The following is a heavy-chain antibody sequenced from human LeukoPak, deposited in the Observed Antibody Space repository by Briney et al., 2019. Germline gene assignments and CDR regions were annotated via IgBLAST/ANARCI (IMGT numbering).Heavy chain of an antibody. Sequence: GGSLRLSCAASGFTFSNYWMNWARQAPGKGLMWVSHINPGDGSTTGYADSVKGRFTVSRDNAKNTLYLQMSSLKDEDTAVYYCVRDGAGTIPYDLWGQGTLVTVSS. J-gene: IGHJ4*01. CDR3: VRDGAGTIPYDL. D-gene: IGHD3-22*01. CDR1: GFTFSNYW. CDR2: INPGDGSTT. V-gene: IGHV3-74*01.